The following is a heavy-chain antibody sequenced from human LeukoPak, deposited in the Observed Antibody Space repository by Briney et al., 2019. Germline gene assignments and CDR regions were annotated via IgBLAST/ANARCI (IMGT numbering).Heavy chain of an antibody. Sequence: GGSLRLSCAASGFTFSTYDMHWVRQATGKGLEWVSAISTTDDTYYPGSVKGRFPISRENAKSSLYLQMNSLRAEDTAVYYCARGRSGSYFDSWGQGTLVAVSS. J-gene: IGHJ4*02. CDR3: ARGRSGSYFDS. V-gene: IGHV3-13*04. D-gene: IGHD1-26*01. CDR1: GFTFSTYD. CDR2: ISTTDDT.